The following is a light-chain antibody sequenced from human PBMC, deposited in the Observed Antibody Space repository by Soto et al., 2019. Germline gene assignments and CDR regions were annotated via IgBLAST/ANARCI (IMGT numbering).Light chain of an antibody. CDR1: QSVRSSN. CDR3: QQYNYWPT. CDR2: GAS. Sequence: IVLTQSPGTLSLSPGERATLSCRASQSVRSSNVAWYQQKPGQAPRLLIYGASTRATGIPARFSGSGSGTEFTLTISSLQSEDFAVYFCQQYNYWPTFGQGTRLEIK. V-gene: IGKV3-15*01. J-gene: IGKJ5*01.